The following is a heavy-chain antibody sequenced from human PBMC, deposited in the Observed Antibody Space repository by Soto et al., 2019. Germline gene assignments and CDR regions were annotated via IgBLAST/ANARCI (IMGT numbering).Heavy chain of an antibody. CDR1: GGTFSSYA. Sequence: ASVKVSCKASGGTFSSYAISWVRQAPGQRLEWMGIINPSGGDTTYAQSFQGRVTLTRDTSTSTVYMELSSLTSEDTAVYYCAGELIAAAGAYYFDYWGQGTLVTVSS. CDR3: AGELIAAAGAYYFDY. CDR2: INPSGGDT. D-gene: IGHD6-13*01. J-gene: IGHJ4*02. V-gene: IGHV1-46*03.